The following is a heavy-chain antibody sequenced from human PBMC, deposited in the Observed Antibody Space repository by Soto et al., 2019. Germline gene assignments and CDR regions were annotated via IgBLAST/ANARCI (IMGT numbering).Heavy chain of an antibody. CDR3: ARDRGDGYNYYYYGMDV. Sequence: SETLSLTCTVSGGSISSYYWSWIRQPPGEGLEWIGYIYYSGSTNYNPSLKSRVTISVDTSKNQFSLKLSSVTAADTAVYYCARDRGDGYNYYYYGMDVWGQGTTVTVSS. CDR1: GGSISSYY. CDR2: IYYSGST. D-gene: IGHD5-12*01. V-gene: IGHV4-59*12. J-gene: IGHJ6*02.